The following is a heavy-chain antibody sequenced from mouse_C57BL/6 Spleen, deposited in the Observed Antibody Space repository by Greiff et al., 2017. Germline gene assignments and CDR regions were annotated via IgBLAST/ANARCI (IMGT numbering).Heavy chain of an antibody. CDR3: ARGGLTGTTFPFAY. J-gene: IGHJ3*01. CDR2: IYPGDGDT. V-gene: IGHV1-80*01. Sequence: VQLQQPGAELVKPGASVKISCKASGYAFSSYWMNWVKQRPGKGLEWIGQIYPGDGDTNYNGKFKGKATLTADKSSSTAYMQLSSLTSEDSAVYFCARGGLTGTTFPFAYWGQGTLVTVSA. D-gene: IGHD4-1*01. CDR1: GYAFSSYW.